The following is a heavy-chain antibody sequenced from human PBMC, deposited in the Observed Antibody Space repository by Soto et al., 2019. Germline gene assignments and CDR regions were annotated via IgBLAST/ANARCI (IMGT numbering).Heavy chain of an antibody. D-gene: IGHD6-19*01. J-gene: IGHJ6*02. CDR2: IGTAGDT. V-gene: IGHV3-13*01. CDR1: GFTFSSYD. Sequence: GGSLRLSCAASGFTFSSYDMHWVRQATGKGLEWVSAIGTAGDTYYPGSVKGRFTISRENAKNSLYLQMNSLRAEDTAVYYCARGVGSSGWFHSWGMDVWGQGTTVTVSS. CDR3: ARGVGSSGWFHSWGMDV.